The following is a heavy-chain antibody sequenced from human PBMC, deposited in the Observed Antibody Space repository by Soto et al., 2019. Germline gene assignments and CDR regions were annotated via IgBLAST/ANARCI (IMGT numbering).Heavy chain of an antibody. CDR3: ARTIVVVPSTRKFMDV. D-gene: IGHD2-2*01. J-gene: IGHJ6*03. V-gene: IGHV4-59*08. Sequence: SDTLSLTCTFTCVSISSYYWSWIRQPPGKGLEWIGYIYYSGSTNYNPSLKSRVTISVDTSKNQFSLKLSSVTAADTAVYYCARTIVVVPSTRKFMDVWGKGTTVT. CDR2: IYYSGST. CDR1: CVSISSYY.